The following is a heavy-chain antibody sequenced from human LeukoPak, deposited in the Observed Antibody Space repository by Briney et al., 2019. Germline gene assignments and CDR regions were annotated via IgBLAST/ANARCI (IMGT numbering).Heavy chain of an antibody. Sequence: ASVKVSCKASGYTFTSYGISWVRQAPGQGLEWMGWINPNSGGTNYAQKFQGRVTMTRDTSISTAYMELSRLRSDDTAVYYCARAPITIFGVVISLDYWGQGTLVTVST. J-gene: IGHJ4*02. V-gene: IGHV1-2*02. CDR2: INPNSGGT. D-gene: IGHD3-3*01. CDR3: ARAPITIFGVVISLDY. CDR1: GYTFTSYG.